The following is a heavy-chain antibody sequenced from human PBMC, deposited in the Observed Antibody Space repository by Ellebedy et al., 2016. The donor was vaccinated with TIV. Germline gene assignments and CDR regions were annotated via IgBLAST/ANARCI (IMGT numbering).Heavy chain of an antibody. Sequence: PGGSLRLSCAASGFTFNNAWLTWVRQAPGKGLEWVGRIKSKTDGGTTDYAAPVKGIFTISRDDRKNTLYLQMDSLKTEDTAVYYCVTDPDGGPVDYWGQGTLVTVSS. D-gene: IGHD1-14*01. CDR3: VTDPDGGPVDY. V-gene: IGHV3-15*07. CDR2: IKSKTDGGTT. J-gene: IGHJ4*02. CDR1: GFTFNNAW.